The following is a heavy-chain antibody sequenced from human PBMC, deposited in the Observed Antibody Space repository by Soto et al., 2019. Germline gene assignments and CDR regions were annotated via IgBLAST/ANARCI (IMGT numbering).Heavy chain of an antibody. CDR3: ARRIVGAYFDY. CDR1: GFTFSSYA. V-gene: IGHV3-64*04. CDR2: ISSNGGST. D-gene: IGHD1-26*01. Sequence: GGSLRLSCSASGFTFSSYAMHWVRQAPGKGLEYVSAISSNGGSTYYADSVKGRFTISRDNAKNSLYLQMSSLGPEDTALYYCARRIVGAYFDYWGQGTLVTVSS. J-gene: IGHJ4*02.